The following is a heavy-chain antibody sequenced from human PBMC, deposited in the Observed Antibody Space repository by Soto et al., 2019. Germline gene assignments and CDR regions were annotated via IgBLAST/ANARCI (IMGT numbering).Heavy chain of an antibody. J-gene: IGHJ5*02. CDR1: RGTFSSYA. V-gene: IGHV1-69*12. CDR3: AVDHCSGGCCNWFDP. CDR2: IIPIFGTA. Sequence: QVQLVQSGAEVKKPGSSVKVSCKASRGTFSSYAISRVRQAPGQGIEWMGGIIPIFGTANYAQKFQGRVTLTADESTSTAYMELSSLRSEDTAVYYCAVDHCSGGCCNWFDPWGQGTLVTVSS. D-gene: IGHD2-15*01.